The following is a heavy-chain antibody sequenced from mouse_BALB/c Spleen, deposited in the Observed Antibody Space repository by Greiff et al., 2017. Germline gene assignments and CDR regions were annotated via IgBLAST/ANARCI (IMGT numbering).Heavy chain of an antibody. Sequence: VQLKESGPSLVKPSQTLSLTCSVTGDSITSGYWNWIRKFPGNKLEYMGYISYSGSTYYNPSLKSRISITRDTSKNQYYLQLNSVTTEDTATYYCARYGEYGNPPPMDYWGQGTSVTVSS. V-gene: IGHV3-8*02. CDR2: ISYSGST. CDR1: GDSITSGY. J-gene: IGHJ4*01. CDR3: ARYGEYGNPPPMDY. D-gene: IGHD2-10*02.